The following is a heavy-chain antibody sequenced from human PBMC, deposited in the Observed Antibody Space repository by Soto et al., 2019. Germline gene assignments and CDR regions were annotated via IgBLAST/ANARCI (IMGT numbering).Heavy chain of an antibody. Sequence: GASVKVSCKASGYTFTGYYMHWVRQAPGQGLEWMGWINPNSGGTNYAQKFQGWVTMTRDTSISTAYMELSRLISDDTAVYYCARVRRTYYYDQSLDYWGQGTLVTSPQ. CDR3: ARVRRTYYYDQSLDY. D-gene: IGHD3-22*01. CDR2: INPNSGGT. CDR1: GYTFTGYY. J-gene: IGHJ4*02. V-gene: IGHV1-2*04.